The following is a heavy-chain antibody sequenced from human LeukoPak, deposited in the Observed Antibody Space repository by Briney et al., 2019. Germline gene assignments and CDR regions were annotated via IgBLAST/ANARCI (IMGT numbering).Heavy chain of an antibody. Sequence: GGSLRLSCAASGFTFSSYEMNWARQAPGKGLEWVSYISSSGSTIYYADSVKGRFTISRDNAKNSLYLQMNSLRAEDTAVYYCARKIRITQDAFDIWGQGTMVTVSS. CDR3: ARKIRITQDAFDI. J-gene: IGHJ3*02. CDR1: GFTFSSYE. V-gene: IGHV3-48*03. D-gene: IGHD3-10*01. CDR2: ISSSGSTI.